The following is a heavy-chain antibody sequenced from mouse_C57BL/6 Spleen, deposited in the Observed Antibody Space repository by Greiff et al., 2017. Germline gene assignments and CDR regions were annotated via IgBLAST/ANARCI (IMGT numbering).Heavy chain of an antibody. V-gene: IGHV1-80*01. D-gene: IGHD2-4*01. CDR2: IYPGDGDT. J-gene: IGHJ4*01. Sequence: QVQLQQSGAELVKPGASVKISCKASGYAFSSYWMNWVKQRPGKGLEWIGQIYPGDGDTNSHGKFKGKATLTADKSSSTAYMQLSSLTSEDSAVYFCARSEGLRRDYYAMDYWGQGTSVTVSS. CDR1: GYAFSSYW. CDR3: ARSEGLRRDYYAMDY.